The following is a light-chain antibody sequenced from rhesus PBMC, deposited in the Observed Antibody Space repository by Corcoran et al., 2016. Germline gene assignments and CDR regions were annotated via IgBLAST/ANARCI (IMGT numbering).Light chain of an antibody. J-gene: IGLJ1*01. Sequence: QSALTQPRSVSKSLGQSVTISGTGTTSEVGVYTDVSWYQHHTGTAPRFLISDDSKRPSGVSDRFSGSRSGNTASLTISGLEAEDEADYYGCSYRRGSTYVFGSGTRLTVL. CDR1: TSEVGVYTD. CDR2: DDS. CDR3: CSYRRGSTYV. V-gene: IGLV2S9*01.